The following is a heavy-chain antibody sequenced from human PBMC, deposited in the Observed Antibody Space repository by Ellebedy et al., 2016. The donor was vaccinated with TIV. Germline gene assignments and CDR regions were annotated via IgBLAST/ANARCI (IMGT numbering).Heavy chain of an antibody. CDR3: ARARTNYYGMDV. CDR2: INPNSGGT. J-gene: IGHJ6*02. Sequence: ASVKVSCKASGYTFTGYYMHWVRQAPGQGLEWMGWINPNSGGTNYAEKFQGRVTMTRDTSISTAYMELSRLRSDDTAVYYCARARTNYYGMDVWGQGTTVTVSS. V-gene: IGHV1-2*02. CDR1: GYTFTGYY.